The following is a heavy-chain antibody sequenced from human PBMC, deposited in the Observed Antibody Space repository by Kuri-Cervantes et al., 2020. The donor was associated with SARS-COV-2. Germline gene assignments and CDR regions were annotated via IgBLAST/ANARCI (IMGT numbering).Heavy chain of an antibody. V-gene: IGHV3-64D*06. Sequence: GGSLRLSCSASGFTFNAYSMHWVRQAPGKGLEYVSAISSNGETTYYADSVKGRFIISGDNSKNTLFLQMSGLRAEDTSVYFCVTRGGSEAFDVWGQGTMVTVSS. CDR3: VTRGGSEAFDV. CDR2: ISSNGETT. D-gene: IGHD1-1*01. J-gene: IGHJ3*01. CDR1: GFTFNAYS.